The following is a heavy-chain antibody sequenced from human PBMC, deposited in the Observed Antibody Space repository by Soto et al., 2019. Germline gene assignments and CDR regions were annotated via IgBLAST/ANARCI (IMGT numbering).Heavy chain of an antibody. J-gene: IGHJ4*01. D-gene: IGHD6-13*01. V-gene: IGHV3-13*01. Sequence: EVQLVESGGGLVQPGGSLRLSCAASGFTFSSYDMHWVRQATGKGLEWVSAIGTAGDTYYPGPVQGRINISSENAKNSLYLQINSLRAGDTAVYYCARAPRSSSWYRYPRENYFDYWGHGTLVTVSS. CDR2: IGTAGDT. CDR3: ARAPRSSSWYRYPRENYFDY. CDR1: GFTFSSYD.